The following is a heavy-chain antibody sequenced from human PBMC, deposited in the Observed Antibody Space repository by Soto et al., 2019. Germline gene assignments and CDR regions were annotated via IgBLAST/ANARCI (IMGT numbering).Heavy chain of an antibody. J-gene: IGHJ4*02. V-gene: IGHV3-7*01. CDR2: IKQDGSEK. CDR1: GFTFSSDW. D-gene: IGHD6-6*01. CDR3: ARTATSHFDY. Sequence: EAQLVESGGGLVQPGGSLRLSCAGSGFTFSSDWMSWVRQGTGQGLEWVANIKQDGSEKYYVDSVKGRFTISRDNAKNSLYLHMNSLRAEDTAVYYCARTATSHFDYWGQGTLVIVSS.